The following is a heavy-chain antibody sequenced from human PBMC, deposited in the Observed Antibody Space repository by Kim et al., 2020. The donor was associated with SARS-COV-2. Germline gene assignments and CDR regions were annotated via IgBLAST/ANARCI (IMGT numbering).Heavy chain of an antibody. CDR2: ISSSSSTI. V-gene: IGHV3-48*02. D-gene: IGHD2-2*01. CDR1: GFTFGSYS. CDR3: ARDPNCSSTSCYVKAHLNWVSGGDY. J-gene: IGHJ4*02. Sequence: GGSLRLSCAASGFTFGSYSMNWVRQAPGKGLEWVSYISSSSSTIYYADSVKGRFTISRDNAKNSLYLQMNSLRDEDTAVYYCARDPNCSSTSCYVKAHLNWVSGGDYWGQGTLVTVSS.